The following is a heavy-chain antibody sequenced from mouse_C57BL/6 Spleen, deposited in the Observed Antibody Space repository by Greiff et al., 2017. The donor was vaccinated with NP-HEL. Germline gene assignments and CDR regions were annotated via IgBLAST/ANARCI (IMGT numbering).Heavy chain of an antibody. Sequence: EVMLVESGPGMVKPSQSLSLTCTVTGYSITSGYDWHWIRHFPGNKLEWMGYISYSGSTNYNPSLKSRISITHDTSKNHFFLKLNSVTTEDTATYYCAKAYYSNLHWYFDVWGTGTTVTVSS. V-gene: IGHV3-1*01. CDR2: ISYSGST. CDR3: AKAYYSNLHWYFDV. CDR1: GYSITSGYD. D-gene: IGHD2-5*01. J-gene: IGHJ1*03.